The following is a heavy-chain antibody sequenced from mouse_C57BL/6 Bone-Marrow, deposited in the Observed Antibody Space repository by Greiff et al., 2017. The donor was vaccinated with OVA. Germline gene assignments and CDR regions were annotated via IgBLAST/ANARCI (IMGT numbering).Heavy chain of an antibody. V-gene: IGHV5-4*01. CDR1: GFTFISYA. J-gene: IGHJ2*01. CDR2: ISDGGSYT. CDR3: ARERRGNYVGY. Sequence: DVKLVESGGGLVKPGGSLKLPCAASGFTFISYAMSWVGQTREKRLEWVETISDGGSYTYYPDNVKGRFTISRDNAKNNLYLQMSHLKSEDTAMYYCARERRGNYVGYWGQGTTLTVSS.